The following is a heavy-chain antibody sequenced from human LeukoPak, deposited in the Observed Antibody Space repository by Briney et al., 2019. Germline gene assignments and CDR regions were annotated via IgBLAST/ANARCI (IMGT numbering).Heavy chain of an antibody. Sequence: SQTLSLTCTVSGGSISSGGYYWSWIRQPPGKGLEWIGYIYYSGSTNYNPSLKSRVTISVDTSKNQFSLKLSSVTAADTAVYYCARLRNGERYGMDVWGQGTTVTVSS. CDR2: IYYSGST. V-gene: IGHV4-61*08. J-gene: IGHJ6*02. CDR3: ARLRNGERYGMDV. CDR1: GGSISSGGYY. D-gene: IGHD1-26*01.